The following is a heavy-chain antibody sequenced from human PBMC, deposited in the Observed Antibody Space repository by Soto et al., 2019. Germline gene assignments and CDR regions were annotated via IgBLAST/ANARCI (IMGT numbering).Heavy chain of an antibody. J-gene: IGHJ6*02. V-gene: IGHV3-11*06. D-gene: IGHD3-16*01. CDR3: SSATGRSHVFTFYYGMDV. CDR1: GFSVGDNY. CDR2: SSSSGGYT. Sequence: QVQLVESGGGLVEPGGSLRLSCAASGFSVGDNYMTWIRQAPGKGLEWLSYSSSSGGYTNYADSVKGRFTISRDNAKNTLYLQMDSLRAEDTAVYFCSSATGRSHVFTFYYGMDVWGQGTTVTVSS.